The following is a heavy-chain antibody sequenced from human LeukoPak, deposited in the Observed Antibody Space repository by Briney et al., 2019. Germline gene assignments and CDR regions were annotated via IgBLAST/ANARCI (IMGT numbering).Heavy chain of an antibody. CDR2: IQYDGSNK. D-gene: IGHD3-3*01. V-gene: IGHV3-30*02. Sequence: GGSLRLSCAASGFTFSSYGMDWVRQAPGKGLECVAFIQYDGSNKYYTDSVKGRFTISRDNSKNTLYLQMNSLRPEDTAVYYCAKITIFAVGIDYWGQGTLVTVSS. J-gene: IGHJ4*02. CDR1: GFTFSSYG. CDR3: AKITIFAVGIDY.